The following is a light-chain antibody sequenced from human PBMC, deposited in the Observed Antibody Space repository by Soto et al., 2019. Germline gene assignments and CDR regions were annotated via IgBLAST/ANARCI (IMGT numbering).Light chain of an antibody. Sequence: QSALTQPASVSGSPGQSITISCTGTSSDVGGYNYVSWYQQHPGKAPKLMIYDVSNRPSGVSNRFSGSKSGNTASLTISGLQAEDEADYYCSSYTSSTRDWVFGGGTKVTVL. J-gene: IGLJ3*02. CDR2: DVS. CDR1: SSDVGGYNY. V-gene: IGLV2-14*01. CDR3: SSYTSSTRDWV.